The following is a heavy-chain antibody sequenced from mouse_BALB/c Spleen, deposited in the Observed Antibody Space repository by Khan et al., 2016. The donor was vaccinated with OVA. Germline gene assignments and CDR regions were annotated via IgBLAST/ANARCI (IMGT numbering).Heavy chain of an antibody. J-gene: IGHJ1*01. CDR3: ARSLITTWYFDV. V-gene: IGHV5-17*02. CDR2: VSSGSATI. Sequence: EVELVESGGGLVQPGGSRKLSCAASGFTFSSFGMHWVRQAPEKGLEWVAYVSSGSATIYYADIVKGRFTISRDNPTNTLYLHMTSLRSEATAMYYCARSLITTWYFDVWGAGTTVTVSS. D-gene: IGHD2-4*01. CDR1: GFTFSSFG.